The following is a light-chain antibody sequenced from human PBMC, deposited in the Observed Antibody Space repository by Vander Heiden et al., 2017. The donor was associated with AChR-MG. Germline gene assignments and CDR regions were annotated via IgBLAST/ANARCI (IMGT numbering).Light chain of an antibody. CDR3: HQYDSSSGT. V-gene: IGKV3-20*01. CDR1: QSISSSL. J-gene: IGKJ2*01. CDR2: STS. Sequence: EIVLTQSPGTLSLSPGERAILSCRASQSISSSLLAWYQQKPGQAPRLVIYSTSSRATGIPDRFSGSGSGTDFTLTISRLESEDFAVYYCHQYDSSSGTFGQGTKLEIK.